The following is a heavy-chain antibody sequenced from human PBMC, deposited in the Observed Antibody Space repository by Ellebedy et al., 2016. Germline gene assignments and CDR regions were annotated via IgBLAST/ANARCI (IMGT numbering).Heavy chain of an antibody. Sequence: SETLSLXXSVSGGSVSSGRHSWSWVRQPPGKGLEWIGYIYYSGSTTYNPSLQSRVTISVDTSKNQISLKLSSVTAADTAVYYCARPPMGKTAPLEYWGLGALVTVSS. J-gene: IGHJ4*02. D-gene: IGHD3-10*01. CDR3: ARPPMGKTAPLEY. CDR1: GGSVSSGRHS. CDR2: IYYSGST. V-gene: IGHV4-61*01.